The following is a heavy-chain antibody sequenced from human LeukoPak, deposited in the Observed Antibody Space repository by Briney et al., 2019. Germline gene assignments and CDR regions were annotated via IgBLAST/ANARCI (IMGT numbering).Heavy chain of an antibody. D-gene: IGHD3-9*01. CDR2: IYYSGST. CDR3: ARGRYDILTGYRHFDY. Sequence: SETLSLTCTVSGGSISSGDYYWSWIRQPPGKGLEWIGYIYYSGSTYYNPSLKSRVTISVDTSKNQFSLKLSSVTAADTAVYYCARGRYDILTGYRHFDYWGQGTLVTVSS. CDR1: GGSISSGDYY. V-gene: IGHV4-30-4*08. J-gene: IGHJ4*02.